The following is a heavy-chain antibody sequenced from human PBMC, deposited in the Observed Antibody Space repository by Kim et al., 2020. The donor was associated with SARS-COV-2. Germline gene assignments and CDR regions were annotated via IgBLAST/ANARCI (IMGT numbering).Heavy chain of an antibody. J-gene: IGHJ4*02. V-gene: IGHV4-34*01. CDR3: ARGRGSTSPYYVDY. D-gene: IGHD2-2*01. CDR2: INHSGST. Sequence: SETLSLTCAVYGGSFSGYYWSWIRQPPGKGLEWIGEINHSGSTNYNPSLKSRVTISVDTSKNQFSLKLSSVTAADTAVYYCARGRGSTSPYYVDYWGQGTLGTVSS. CDR1: GGSFSGYY.